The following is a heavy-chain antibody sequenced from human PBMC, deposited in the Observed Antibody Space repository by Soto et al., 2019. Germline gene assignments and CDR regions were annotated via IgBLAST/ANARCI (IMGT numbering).Heavy chain of an antibody. CDR2: ISGSGGST. V-gene: IGHV3-23*01. D-gene: IGHD6-19*01. CDR1: GFTFSSYA. Sequence: EVQLLESGGGLVQPGGSLRLSCAASGFTFSSYAMSWVRQAPGKGLEWVSAISGSGGSTYYADSVKGRFTISRDNSKNTLYLQMNSLRPEDTAVYYCAKGPSSGWYYFDYWGQGTLVTVSS. CDR3: AKGPSSGWYYFDY. J-gene: IGHJ4*02.